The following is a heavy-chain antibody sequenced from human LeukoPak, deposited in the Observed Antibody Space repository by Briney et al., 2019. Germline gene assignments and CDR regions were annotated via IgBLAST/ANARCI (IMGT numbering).Heavy chain of an antibody. V-gene: IGHV3-53*01. Sequence: EGSLRLSCAASGFTVSSNYMSRVRQAPGKGLEWVSVIYSGGSTYYADSVKGRFTISRDNSKNTLYLQMNSLRAEDTAVYYCARNLPAAMFGFDYWGQGTLVTVSS. CDR1: GFTVSSNY. D-gene: IGHD2-2*01. CDR2: IYSGGST. CDR3: ARNLPAAMFGFDY. J-gene: IGHJ4*02.